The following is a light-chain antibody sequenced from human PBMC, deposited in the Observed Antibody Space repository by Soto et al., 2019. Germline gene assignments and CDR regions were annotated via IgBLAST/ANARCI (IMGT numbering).Light chain of an antibody. CDR3: QQYGSQGFT. CDR1: QSVSSSY. Sequence: EIVLTQSPGTLSLSPGERATLSCRASQSVSSSYLAWYQQKPGQAPRLLIYGASSRATVIPDRFSGSGSGTDFTLTISRLEPEDFAVYYCQQYGSQGFTFGPGTKVDIK. CDR2: GAS. J-gene: IGKJ3*01. V-gene: IGKV3-20*01.